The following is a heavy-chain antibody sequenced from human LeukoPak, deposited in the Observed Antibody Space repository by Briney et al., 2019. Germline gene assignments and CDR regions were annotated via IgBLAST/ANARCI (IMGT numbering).Heavy chain of an antibody. Sequence: SETLSLICAVYGGSFSGYYWSWIRQPPGKGLEWIGEINHSGSTNYNPSLKSRVTISVDTSKNQFSLKLSSVTAADTAVYYCARGRYDFWSGYSPLNAYFDYWGQGTLVTVSS. CDR2: INHSGST. D-gene: IGHD3-3*01. V-gene: IGHV4-34*01. J-gene: IGHJ4*02. CDR3: ARGRYDFWSGYSPLNAYFDY. CDR1: GGSFSGYY.